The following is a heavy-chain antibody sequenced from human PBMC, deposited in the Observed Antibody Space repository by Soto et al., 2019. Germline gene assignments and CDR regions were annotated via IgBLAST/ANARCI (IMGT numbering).Heavy chain of an antibody. D-gene: IGHD3-22*01. Sequence: EVQLVESGGGLVKPGGSLRLSCAASGFTFSTYSMNWVRQAPGKGLEWVSSISSSSSYIYYADSVKGRFTVSRDNAKNSLYLQRNSLRAEDTAVYYCARYDSSGYYWPHYYYGMDVWGQGTTVTVSS. J-gene: IGHJ6*02. CDR3: ARYDSSGYYWPHYYYGMDV. V-gene: IGHV3-21*01. CDR2: ISSSSSYI. CDR1: GFTFSTYS.